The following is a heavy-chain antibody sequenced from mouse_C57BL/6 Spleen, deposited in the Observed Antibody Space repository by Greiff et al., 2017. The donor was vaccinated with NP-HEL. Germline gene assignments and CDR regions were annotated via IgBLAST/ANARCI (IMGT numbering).Heavy chain of an antibody. CDR3: TTSTVVARWYFDV. J-gene: IGHJ1*03. CDR1: GYTFTTYP. Sequence: VQLQQSGAELVKPGASVEMSCKASGYTFTTYPIEWMKQNHGKSLEWIGNFHPYNDDTKYNEKFQGKATMTADTSSNTAYLQLSSLTSEDTAVYYCTTSTVVARWYFDVWGTGTTVTVSS. CDR2: FHPYNDDT. D-gene: IGHD1-1*01. V-gene: IGHV1-47*01.